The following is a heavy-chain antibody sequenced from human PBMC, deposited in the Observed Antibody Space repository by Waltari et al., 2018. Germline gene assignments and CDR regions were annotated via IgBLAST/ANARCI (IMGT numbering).Heavy chain of an antibody. CDR2: CIPSFGTA. D-gene: IGHD4-17*01. J-gene: IGHJ3*02. CDR1: GGTFSSYA. CDR3: ARRYGDYGGAFDI. V-gene: IGHV1-69*08. Sequence: QVQLVQSGAEVKKPGSSVKVSCKASGGTFSSYAISWVRQATGQGLEWMGMCIPSFGTANYAQNFQGRVTITSDKSTSTAYMELSSLRSEDTAVYYCARRYGDYGGAFDIWGQGTMVTVSS.